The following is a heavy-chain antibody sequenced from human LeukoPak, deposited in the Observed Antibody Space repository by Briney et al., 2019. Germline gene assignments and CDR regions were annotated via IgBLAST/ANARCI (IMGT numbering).Heavy chain of an antibody. CDR3: AKDFRDSSMFTDGYFDS. CDR1: GFTFDNHA. J-gene: IGHJ4*02. D-gene: IGHD5-18*01. V-gene: IGHV3-23*01. Sequence: PGGSLRLSCAASGFTFDNHAMSWVRQAPGQGVEGVSGLSGRGDSKYYADPVMGRFTISRDNSKNTLYLQINRLRTEDTALYFCAKDFRDSSMFTDGYFDSWGQGTLVTVSS. CDR2: LSGRGDSK.